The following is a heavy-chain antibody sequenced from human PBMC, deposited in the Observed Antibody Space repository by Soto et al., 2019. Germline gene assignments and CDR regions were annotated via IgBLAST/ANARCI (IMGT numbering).Heavy chain of an antibody. CDR3: ARVAPDDGGNSLGY. J-gene: IGHJ4*02. V-gene: IGHV1-69*12. D-gene: IGHD2-21*02. CDR2: IIPIFGTA. Sequence: QVQLVQSGAEVKKPGSSVKVSCKASGGTFSSYAVRWVRQAPGQGLEWMGGIIPIFGTANYAQKFQGRVTITADESSSTAYMELSSLRSEDTDEYYCARVAPDDGGNSLGYWGQGTLVTVSS. CDR1: GGTFSSYA.